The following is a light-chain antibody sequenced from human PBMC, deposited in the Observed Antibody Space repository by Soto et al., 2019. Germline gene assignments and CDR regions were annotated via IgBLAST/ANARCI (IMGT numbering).Light chain of an antibody. Sequence: QSALTQPRSVSGSPGQSVTISCTGTSSDVGGYNYVSWYQKYPGKAPRLMIYDVSKRPSGVPDRFSGSKSGNTASLTISGLQAEDEADYYCQSYDSYTVVFGGGTKLTVL. CDR2: DVS. CDR3: QSYDSYTVV. J-gene: IGLJ2*01. V-gene: IGLV2-11*01. CDR1: SSDVGGYNY.